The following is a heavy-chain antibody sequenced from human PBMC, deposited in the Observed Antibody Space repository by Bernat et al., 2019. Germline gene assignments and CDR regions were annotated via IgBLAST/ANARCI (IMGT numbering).Heavy chain of an antibody. CDR2: INHSGST. D-gene: IGHD6-6*01. Sequence: QVQLQQWGAGLLKPSETLSLTCAVYGGSFSGYYWSWIRQPPGKGLGWIGEINHSGSTNYNPSLMSRVTISVDTSKNQFSLELSSVTAADTAVYYCARFRGRAARRAFDIWGQGTMVTVSS. J-gene: IGHJ3*02. CDR1: GGSFSGYY. CDR3: ARFRGRAARRAFDI. V-gene: IGHV4-34*01.